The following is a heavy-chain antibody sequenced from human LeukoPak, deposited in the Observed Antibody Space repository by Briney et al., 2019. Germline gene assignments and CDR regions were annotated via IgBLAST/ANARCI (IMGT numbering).Heavy chain of an antibody. J-gene: IGHJ3*02. CDR2: IKSKTDGGTT. D-gene: IGHD2-8*01. CDR1: GFTFSNAW. Sequence: AGSLRLSCAASGFTFSNAWMSWVRQAPGKGLEWVGRIKSKTDGGTTDYAAPVKGRFTISRDDSKNTLYLQMNSLKTEDTAVYYCTTKGRTNGVSGLDAFDIWGQGTMVSVSS. CDR3: TTKGRTNGVSGLDAFDI. V-gene: IGHV3-15*01.